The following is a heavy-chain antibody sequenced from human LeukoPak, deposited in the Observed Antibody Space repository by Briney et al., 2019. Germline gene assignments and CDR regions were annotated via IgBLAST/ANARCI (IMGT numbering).Heavy chain of an antibody. J-gene: IGHJ3*02. V-gene: IGHV3-74*01. CDR2: IKDDGSTT. D-gene: IGHD3-22*01. Sequence: GGSLRLSCAVSGFTFGGRLMHWVRQAPGKGLVWVALIKDDGSTTNYADSVKGRFTISRDNSKNTLYLQMNSLRAEDTAVYYCARDKSHSGYSGNDAFDIWGQGTMVTVSS. CDR1: GFTFGGRL. CDR3: ARDKSHSGYSGNDAFDI.